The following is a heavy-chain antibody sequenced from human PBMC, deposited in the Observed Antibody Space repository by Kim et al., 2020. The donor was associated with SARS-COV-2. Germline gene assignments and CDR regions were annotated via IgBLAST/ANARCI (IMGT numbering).Heavy chain of an antibody. CDR1: GGSFSGYY. J-gene: IGHJ2*01. CDR2: INHSGST. D-gene: IGHD3-10*01. CDR3: ARGLGSSSRGSGSYRQSAPRYFDL. V-gene: IGHV4-34*01. Sequence: SETLSLTCAVYGGSFSGYYWSWIRQPPGKGLEWIGEINHSGSTNYNPSLKSRVTISVDTSKNQFSLKLSSVTAADTAVYYCARGLGSSSRGSGSYRQSAPRYFDLWGRGTLVTVSS.